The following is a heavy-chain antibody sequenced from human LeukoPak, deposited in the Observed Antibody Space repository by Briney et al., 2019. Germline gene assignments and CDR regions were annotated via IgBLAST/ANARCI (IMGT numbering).Heavy chain of an antibody. J-gene: IGHJ6*03. D-gene: IGHD3-3*01. CDR3: ARVEKKRQRSTIFGVVSSLDYYYYYMDV. CDR2: MNPNSGNT. V-gene: IGHV1-8*01. CDR1: GYTFTSYD. Sequence: ASVKVSCTGSGYTFTSYDINWVRQAPGQGLEWMGWMNPNSGNTGYAQKFQGRVTMTRNTSIRTAYIELSSLRSEDTAVYYCARVEKKRQRSTIFGVVSSLDYYYYYMDVWGKGTTVTVSS.